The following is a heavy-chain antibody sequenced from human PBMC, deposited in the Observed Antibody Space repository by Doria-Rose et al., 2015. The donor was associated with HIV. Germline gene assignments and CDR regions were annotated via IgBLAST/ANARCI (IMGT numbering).Heavy chain of an antibody. CDR3: ARGLLRGGWNDVDYYYGMDV. Sequence: QVQLQQWDAGLVKPSETLSLTCAVFGGSFSGYYWSWIRQPPGKWLEWIGEINHSGSTNYKTSLTSRVTISLDTSKNLFSLKLSSVTAADTAVYYCARGLLRGGWNDVDYYYGMDVWGQGTTVTVSS. D-gene: IGHD1-1*01. CDR2: INHSGST. V-gene: IGHV4-34*01. CDR1: GGSFSGYY. J-gene: IGHJ6*02.